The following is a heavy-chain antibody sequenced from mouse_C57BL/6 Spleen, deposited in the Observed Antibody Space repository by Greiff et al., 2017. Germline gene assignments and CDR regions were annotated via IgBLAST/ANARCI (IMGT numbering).Heavy chain of an antibody. Sequence: QVQLQQSGAELARPGASVKLSCKASGYTFTSYGISWVKQRTGQGLEWIGEIYPRSGNTYYNEKFKCKATLTADKSSSTAYMELRSLTSEDSAVYFCAGRGDSSGCMDYWGQGTSGTVSS. D-gene: IGHD3-2*02. J-gene: IGHJ4*01. V-gene: IGHV1-81*01. CDR2: IYPRSGNT. CDR1: GYTFTSYG. CDR3: AGRGDSSGCMDY.